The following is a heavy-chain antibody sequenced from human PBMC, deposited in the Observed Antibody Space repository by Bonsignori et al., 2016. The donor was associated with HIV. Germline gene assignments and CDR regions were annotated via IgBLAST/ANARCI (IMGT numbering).Heavy chain of an antibody. CDR3: AREVDGFDP. CDR1: GGSISSSSYY. V-gene: IGHV4-39*07. CDR2: IYYSGST. Sequence: SETLSLTCTVSGGSISSSSYYWGWIRQPPGKGLEWIGSIYYSGSTYYNPSLKSRVTISVDTSKNQFSLKLSSVTAADTAVYYCAREVDGFDPWGQGTLVTVSS. J-gene: IGHJ5*02.